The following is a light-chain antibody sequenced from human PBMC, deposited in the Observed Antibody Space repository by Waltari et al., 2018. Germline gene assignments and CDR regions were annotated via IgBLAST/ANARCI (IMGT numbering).Light chain of an antibody. V-gene: IGKV3-11*01. J-gene: IGKJ3*01. CDR2: ETS. CDR1: QSVSNY. Sequence: EIVLTQSPATLSVSPGERATLSCRASQSVSNYLAWYQQKPGQAPRLLIYETSNRASGIPARFSGSGSGTDFTITISSLEPEDFAVYYCQLLVNWPLFTFGPGTKVDIK. CDR3: QLLVNWPLFT.